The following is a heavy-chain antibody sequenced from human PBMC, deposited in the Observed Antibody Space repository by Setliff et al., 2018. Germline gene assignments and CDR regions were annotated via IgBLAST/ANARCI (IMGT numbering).Heavy chain of an antibody. CDR3: AKGRGSSFAAQNY. CDR2: IRYDGSNK. J-gene: IGHJ4*02. Sequence: PGGSLRLSCAASGFTFSSYGIHWVRQAPGKGLEWVAFIRYDGSNKYYADSVKGRFTISRDNSKNTLYLQMNNLRGEDTAVYYCAKGRGSSFAAQNYWGQGTLVTVSS. CDR1: GFTFSSYG. V-gene: IGHV3-30*02. D-gene: IGHD6-6*01.